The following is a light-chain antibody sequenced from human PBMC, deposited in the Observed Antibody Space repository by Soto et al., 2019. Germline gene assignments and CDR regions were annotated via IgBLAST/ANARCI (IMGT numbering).Light chain of an antibody. CDR2: DAS. Sequence: DIQMTKSPSSLSPSVGDRVTITCQASQNINNYLNWYQQKPGKAPNLLIYDASNLEIGVPSRFSGSGSGTHFTFTISSLQTEDIGTYYCQQYDILPITFGRGTGLEIK. J-gene: IGKJ5*01. CDR3: QQYDILPIT. CDR1: QNINNY. V-gene: IGKV1-33*01.